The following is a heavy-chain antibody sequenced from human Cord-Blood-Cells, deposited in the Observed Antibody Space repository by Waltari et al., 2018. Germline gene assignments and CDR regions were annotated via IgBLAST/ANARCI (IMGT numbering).Heavy chain of an antibody. Sequence: QVQLQESGPGLVKPSETLSLSCTVPGGSFSSYYWSWIRQPAGTGLEWIGRIYTSGSTNYNPSLKSRVTMSVDTSKNQFSLKLSSVTAADTAVYYCARDLGIVVVPAANPNWYFDLWGRGTLVTVSS. CDR1: GGSFSSYY. CDR2: IYTSGST. CDR3: ARDLGIVVVPAANPNWYFDL. V-gene: IGHV4-4*07. J-gene: IGHJ2*01. D-gene: IGHD2-2*01.